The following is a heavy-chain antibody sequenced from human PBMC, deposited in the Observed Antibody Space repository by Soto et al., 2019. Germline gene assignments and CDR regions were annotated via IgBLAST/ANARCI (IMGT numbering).Heavy chain of an antibody. CDR3: SGCSGGACHQNYGMDV. CDR1: GFTFSSCT. Sequence: EVHLVESGGGLVKPGGSLRLSCAVSGFTFSSCTMNWVRQAPGKGLEWVSSISPSTSHIYYADSAKGRFTISRDNAKNSLCLQMNSLRAEDTAVYYCSGCSGGACHQNYGMDVWGQGTTVTVSS. CDR2: ISPSTSHI. V-gene: IGHV3-21*01. D-gene: IGHD2-15*01. J-gene: IGHJ6*02.